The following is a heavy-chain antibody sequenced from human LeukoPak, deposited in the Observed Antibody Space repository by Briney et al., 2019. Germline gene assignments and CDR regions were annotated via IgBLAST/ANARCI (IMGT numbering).Heavy chain of an antibody. J-gene: IGHJ4*02. CDR1: GFTFSSYE. Sequence: GGSPRLSCAASGFTFSSYEMNWVRQAPGKGLEWVSYISSSGSTIYYADSVKGRFTISRDNAKNSLYLQMNSLRAEDTAVYYCARESSSSSDYWGQGTLVTVSS. V-gene: IGHV3-48*03. CDR3: ARESSSSSDY. D-gene: IGHD6-13*01. CDR2: ISSSGSTI.